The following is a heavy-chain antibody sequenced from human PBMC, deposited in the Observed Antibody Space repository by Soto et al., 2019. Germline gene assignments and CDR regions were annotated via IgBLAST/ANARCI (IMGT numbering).Heavy chain of an antibody. V-gene: IGHV1-69*13. CDR2: IIPIFGTA. D-gene: IGHD3-3*01. CDR1: GGTFSSYA. CDR3: ARGYPYYDFWSGYSMDDYYDMDV. Sequence: GASVKVSCKASGGTFSSYARSWVRQAPGQGLEWMGGIIPIFGTANYAQKFQGRVTITADESTSTAYMELSSLRSEDTAVYYCARGYPYYDFWSGYSMDDYYDMDVWGQGTTVTVSS. J-gene: IGHJ6*02.